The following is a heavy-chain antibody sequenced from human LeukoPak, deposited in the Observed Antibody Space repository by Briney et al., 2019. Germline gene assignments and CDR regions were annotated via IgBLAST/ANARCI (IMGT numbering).Heavy chain of an antibody. CDR3: ARGGYGSGYIRRNYYYYYMDV. CDR1: GFTFDDYG. V-gene: IGHV3-20*04. J-gene: IGHJ6*03. D-gene: IGHD6-19*01. CDR2: INWNGGST. Sequence: GGSLRLSCAASGFTFDDYGMSWVRQAPGKGLEWVSGINWNGGSTGYADSVKGRFTISRDNAKNSLYLQMNSLRAEDTALYYCARGGYGSGYIRRNYYYYYMDVWGKGTTVTVSS.